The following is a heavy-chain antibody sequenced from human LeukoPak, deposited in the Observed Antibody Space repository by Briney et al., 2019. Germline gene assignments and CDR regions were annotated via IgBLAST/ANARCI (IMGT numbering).Heavy chain of an antibody. D-gene: IGHD6-19*01. V-gene: IGHV3-66*02. CDR2: IYTGGTT. CDR3: ARDKLGSGYSSDFDY. J-gene: IGHJ4*02. CDR1: GFSVSSNY. Sequence: GGSLRLSCAASGFSVSSNYMNWVRQAPGKGLEWVSAIYTGGTTYYADSVKGRFTISRDNSKNTLYLQMNSLRAEDAAVYYCARDKLGSGYSSDFDYWGQGTLVTVSS.